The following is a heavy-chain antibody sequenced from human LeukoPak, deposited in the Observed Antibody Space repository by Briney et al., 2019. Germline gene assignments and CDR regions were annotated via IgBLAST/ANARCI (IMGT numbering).Heavy chain of an antibody. Sequence: SQTLSLTCTVSGGSISSGDYYWSWIRQPPGKGLEWIGYIYYSGSTYYNPSLKSRVTISVDTSKNQFSLKLSSVTAADTAVYYCARDLSYCSSTSCYQDWFDPWGQGTLVTVSS. CDR1: GGSISSGDYY. J-gene: IGHJ5*02. CDR3: ARDLSYCSSTSCYQDWFDP. D-gene: IGHD2-2*01. CDR2: IYYSGST. V-gene: IGHV4-30-4*01.